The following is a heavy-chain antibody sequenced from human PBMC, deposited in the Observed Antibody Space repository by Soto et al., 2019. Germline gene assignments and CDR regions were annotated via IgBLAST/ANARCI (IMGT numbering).Heavy chain of an antibody. CDR3: AREGPPDIAWFDP. V-gene: IGHV1-18*04. J-gene: IGHJ5*02. CDR2: ISTYNGNTNT. CDR1: TETFNNYG. D-gene: IGHD2-15*01. Sequence: QVPLVQSGAEVRKPGASVRVSCKASTETFNNYGIAWVRQAPGQGLEWMGWISTYNGNTNTYHKKRFQGRLTVTADESTSTVYLELSSLTSEDTAVYYCAREGPPDIAWFDPWGQGTLVSVSS.